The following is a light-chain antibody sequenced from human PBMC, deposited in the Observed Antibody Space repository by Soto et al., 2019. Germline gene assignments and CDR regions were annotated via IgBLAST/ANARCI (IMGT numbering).Light chain of an antibody. J-gene: IGKJ5*01. CDR3: QHYGETPIT. V-gene: IGKV3-20*01. Sequence: PGGRATLSCRASQSVSRRLAWYQHRPGQSPRLLISGASMRASGVPARFSGSGSGTDFTLTIGRLEPEDFAVYYCQHYGETPITFGLGTRREIK. CDR2: GAS. CDR1: QSVSRR.